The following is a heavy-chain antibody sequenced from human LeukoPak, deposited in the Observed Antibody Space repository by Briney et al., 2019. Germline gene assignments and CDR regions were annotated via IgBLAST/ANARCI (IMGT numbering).Heavy chain of an antibody. V-gene: IGHV5-51*01. CDR2: IYPGDSDT. D-gene: IGHD4-23*01. CDR1: GYSFTSYW. Sequence: ESLKIYCKGSGYSFTSYWIGWVRQMPGKGLEWRGIIYPGDSDTRYSPSFQGQVTISADKSISTAYQQWSSLKASDTAMYYCATPVGNTRYWYFDLWGRGTLVTVSS. CDR3: ATPVGNTRYWYFDL. J-gene: IGHJ2*01.